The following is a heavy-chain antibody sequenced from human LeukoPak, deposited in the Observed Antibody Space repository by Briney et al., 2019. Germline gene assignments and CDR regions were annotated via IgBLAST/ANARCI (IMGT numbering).Heavy chain of an antibody. CDR1: GGTFSSYA. CDR2: IIPILGTA. CDR3: ASTGTLGYCSSTSCFDDSFDI. Sequence: SVKVSCKASGGTFSSYAISWVRQAPGQGLEWMGRIIPILGTANYAQKFQGRVTITTDESTSTAYMELSSLRSEDTAVYYCASTGTLGYCSSTSCFDDSFDIWGQGTMVTVSS. J-gene: IGHJ3*02. D-gene: IGHD2-2*01. V-gene: IGHV1-69*11.